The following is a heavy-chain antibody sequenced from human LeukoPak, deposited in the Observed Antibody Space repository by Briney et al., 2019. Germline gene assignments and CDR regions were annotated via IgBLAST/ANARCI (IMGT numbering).Heavy chain of an antibody. D-gene: IGHD2-8*01. J-gene: IGHJ4*02. Sequence: GGSLRLSCAASGFTFSSYSIHWVRQAPGKGLEWVAVVSYDGSSENYADSVKGRFTISRDNSKNTLYLQMNSLRAEDTAVYYCAKEGGSSSPRYFGIVLMVYAHDYWGQGTLVTVSS. CDR3: AKEGGSSSPRYFGIVLMVYAHDY. CDR2: VSYDGSSE. V-gene: IGHV3-30-3*01. CDR1: GFTFSSYS.